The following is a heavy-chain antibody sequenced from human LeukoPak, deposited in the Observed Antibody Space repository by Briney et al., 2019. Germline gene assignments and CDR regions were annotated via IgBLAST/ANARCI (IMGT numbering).Heavy chain of an antibody. V-gene: IGHV4-34*01. Sequence: KPSETLSLTCAVYGGSFSGYYWSWIRQPPGKGLEWIGEINHSGSTNYNPSLKSRVTISVDTSKNQFSLKLSSVTAADTAVYYCARRLRGYFDYWGQGTLVTVSS. J-gene: IGHJ4*02. D-gene: IGHD3-10*01. CDR1: GGSFSGYY. CDR2: INHSGST. CDR3: ARRLRGYFDY.